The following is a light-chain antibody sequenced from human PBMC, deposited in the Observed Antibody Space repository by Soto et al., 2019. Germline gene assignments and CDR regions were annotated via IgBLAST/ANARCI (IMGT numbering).Light chain of an antibody. V-gene: IGLV2-14*01. J-gene: IGLJ1*01. CDR2: DVS. CDR3: TSNKSITTYV. CDR1: SSDVGGYNY. Sequence: QSALTQPASVSGSPGQSITISCTGTSSDVGGYNYVSWYQQHPGKAPKLMIYDVSNRPSGVSNRFSGSKSGNTASLTISGLQAEDFADSSCTSNKSITTYVFGTSTKV.